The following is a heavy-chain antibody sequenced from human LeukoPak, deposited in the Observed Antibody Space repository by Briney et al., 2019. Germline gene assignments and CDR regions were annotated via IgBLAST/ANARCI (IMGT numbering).Heavy chain of an antibody. CDR3: ARLYLDSSLFDF. V-gene: IGHV3-7*01. CDR1: GFTFTNYW. D-gene: IGHD2-21*01. Sequence: QPGGSLRLSCAASGFTFTNYWMGWVRQAPGKGLEWVANIKQDGREKYYVDSVKGRFTISRDNAKDSLYLQMNSLRVGDTALYYCARLYLDSSLFDFRGQGTLVTVSS. J-gene: IGHJ4*02. CDR2: IKQDGREK.